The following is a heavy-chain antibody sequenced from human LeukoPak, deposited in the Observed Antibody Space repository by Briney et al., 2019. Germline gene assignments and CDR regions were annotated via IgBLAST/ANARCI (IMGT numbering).Heavy chain of an antibody. V-gene: IGHV4-34*01. CDR3: ASSHPLSSTNEYYTPFDY. D-gene: IGHD2-8*01. Sequence: SETLSLTCAVYGGSFRGYYWSWIRQPPGKGLEWIGEINHSGSTNNNPSLKSRVTISVDTSKNQFSLKLSFVTAAATAVYYSASSHPLSSTNEYYTPFDYWGLGTLVTVSS. CDR1: GGSFRGYY. CDR2: INHSGST. J-gene: IGHJ4*02.